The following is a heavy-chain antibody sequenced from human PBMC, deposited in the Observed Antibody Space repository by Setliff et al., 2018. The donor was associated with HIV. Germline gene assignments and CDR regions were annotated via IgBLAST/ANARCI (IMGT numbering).Heavy chain of an antibody. V-gene: IGHV4-39*07. Sequence: SETLSLTCTVSGDSITGSHYYWGWIRQPPGKGLEWIASIHYSGSTYDSPSLRSRVTISVDTSKNQFSLELTSATAADTAVYYCARESLNLGELSSNPDASDIWGQGTMVTVSS. CDR3: ARESLNLGELSSNPDASDI. D-gene: IGHD3-16*02. J-gene: IGHJ3*02. CDR1: GDSITGSHYY. CDR2: IHYSGST.